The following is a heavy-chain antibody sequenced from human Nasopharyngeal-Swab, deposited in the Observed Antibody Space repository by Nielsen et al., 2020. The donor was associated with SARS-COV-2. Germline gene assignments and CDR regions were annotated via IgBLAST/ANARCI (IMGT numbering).Heavy chain of an antibody. J-gene: IGHJ4*02. Sequence: GESLKISCVASGFTVSSNYMSWVRQAPGKGLEWVSVIYSGGTTYYADSVKGRFTISRDNSKNTLYLQMNSLRAEDTAVYYCASHYYDSSGYYRPRDYWGQGTLVTVSS. CDR3: ASHYYDSSGYYRPRDY. V-gene: IGHV3-53*01. CDR2: IYSGGTT. D-gene: IGHD3-22*01. CDR1: GFTVSSNY.